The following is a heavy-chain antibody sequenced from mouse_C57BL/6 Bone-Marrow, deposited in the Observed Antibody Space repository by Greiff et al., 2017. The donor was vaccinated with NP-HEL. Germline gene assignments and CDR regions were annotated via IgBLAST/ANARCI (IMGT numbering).Heavy chain of an antibody. V-gene: IGHV14-4*01. CDR3: TTEGDGYYDWYFDV. D-gene: IGHD2-3*01. Sequence: VQLQQSGAELVRPGASVKLSCTASGFNIKDDYMHWVKQRPEQGLEWIGWIDPENGDTEYASKFQGKATITADTSSNTAYLQLSSLTSEDTAVYYCTTEGDGYYDWYFDVWGTGTTVTVSS. CDR1: GFNIKDDY. CDR2: IDPENGDT. J-gene: IGHJ1*03.